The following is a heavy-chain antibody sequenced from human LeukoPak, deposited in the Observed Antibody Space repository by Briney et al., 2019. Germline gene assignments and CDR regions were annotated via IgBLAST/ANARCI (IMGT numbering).Heavy chain of an antibody. J-gene: IGHJ4*02. V-gene: IGHV3-7*02. Sequence: PGRSLRLSCAASGFTFSSYWMTWVRLAPGKGLEWVANIKQDGSEKYYVDSVKGRFTISRDNAKSSLYLQMNSLRAEDTAVYYCASLNRYYCDYWGQGTLVTVSS. D-gene: IGHD2/OR15-2a*01. CDR2: IKQDGSEK. CDR1: GFTFSSYW. CDR3: ASLNRYYCDY.